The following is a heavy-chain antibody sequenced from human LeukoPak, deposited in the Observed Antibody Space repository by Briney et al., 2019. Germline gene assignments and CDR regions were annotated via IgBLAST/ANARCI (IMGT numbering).Heavy chain of an antibody. CDR2: ISGSGGST. CDR3: AKSYSNYGYYYYGMDV. CDR1: GFTFSSYA. Sequence: GGSLRLSCAASGFTFSSYAMSWVRQAPGKGLEWVSAISGSGGSTYYADPVKGRFTISRDNSKSTLYLQMNSLRAEDTAVYYRAKSYSNYGYYYYGMDVWGQGTTVTVSS. V-gene: IGHV3-23*01. J-gene: IGHJ6*02. D-gene: IGHD4-11*01.